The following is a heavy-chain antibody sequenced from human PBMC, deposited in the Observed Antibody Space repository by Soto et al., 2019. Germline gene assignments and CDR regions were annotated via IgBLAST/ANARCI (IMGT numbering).Heavy chain of an antibody. CDR2: SNPSGGST. J-gene: IGHJ4*02. V-gene: IGHV1-46*01. CDR3: ARRSLGAGSFGY. D-gene: IGHD1-1*01. CDR1: GYTFTSYY. Sequence: ASVKVSCKASGYTFTSYYMHWVRQAPGQGLEWMGISNPSGGSTSYAQKFQGRVTMTRDTSTSTVYMELSSLRSEDTAVYYCARRSLGAGSFGYWGQGTLVTVSS.